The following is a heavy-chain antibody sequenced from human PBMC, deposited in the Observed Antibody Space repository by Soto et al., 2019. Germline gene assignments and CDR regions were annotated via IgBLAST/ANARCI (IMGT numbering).Heavy chain of an antibody. V-gene: IGHV4-31*03. D-gene: IGHD2-15*01. J-gene: IGHJ4*02. CDR1: GGSISSGGYY. CDR2: IYYSGST. Sequence: SETLSLTCTVSGGSISSGGYYWSWFRQHPGKGLEWIGYIYYSGSTYYNPSLKSRVTISVDTSKNQFSLKLSSVTAADTAVYYCARGTRYCSGGSCQAAFDYWGQGTLVTVSS. CDR3: ARGTRYCSGGSCQAAFDY.